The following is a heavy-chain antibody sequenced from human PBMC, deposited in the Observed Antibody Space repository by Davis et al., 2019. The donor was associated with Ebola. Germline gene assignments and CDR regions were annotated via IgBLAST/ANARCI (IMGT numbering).Heavy chain of an antibody. CDR3: ARSSRVDNYDTNGYAIFDY. D-gene: IGHD3-22*01. Sequence: GESLKISCAASGFTFSSYAMSWVRQAPGKGLEWVANMKQDGSERHYVDSVKGRFTISRDNAKNSLFLQMNSLRADDTAVYFCARSSRVDNYDTNGYAIFDYWGQGTLVTVSS. V-gene: IGHV3-7*01. CDR2: MKQDGSER. J-gene: IGHJ4*02. CDR1: GFTFSSYA.